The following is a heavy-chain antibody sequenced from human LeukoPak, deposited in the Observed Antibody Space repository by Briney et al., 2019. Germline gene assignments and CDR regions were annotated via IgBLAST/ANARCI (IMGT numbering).Heavy chain of an antibody. CDR3: ARGDIAAAGAPFDS. Sequence: SETLSLTCAVYGESFSGYYWSWIRQAPGKGLEWIGEINHSGSTSYNPSLKSRLSISVDTSTKQFSLRPSSVTAADTAVYYCARGDIAAAGAPFDSWGQGALVTVSS. CDR1: GESFSGYY. V-gene: IGHV4-34*01. CDR2: INHSGST. J-gene: IGHJ4*02. D-gene: IGHD6-13*01.